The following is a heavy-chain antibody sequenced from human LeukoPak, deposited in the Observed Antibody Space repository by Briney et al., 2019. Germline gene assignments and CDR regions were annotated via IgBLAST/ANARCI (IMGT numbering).Heavy chain of an antibody. CDR3: ARVRRNYDILTGYYGGGDFDY. Sequence: SQTLSLTCTVSGGSISSGGYYWSWIRQHPGKGLEWIGYIYYSGSTYYNPSLKSRVTISVDTSKNQFSLKLSSVTAAGTAVYYCARVRRNYDILTGYYGGGDFDYWGQGTLVTVSS. CDR2: IYYSGST. CDR1: GGSISSGGYY. V-gene: IGHV4-31*03. D-gene: IGHD3-9*01. J-gene: IGHJ4*02.